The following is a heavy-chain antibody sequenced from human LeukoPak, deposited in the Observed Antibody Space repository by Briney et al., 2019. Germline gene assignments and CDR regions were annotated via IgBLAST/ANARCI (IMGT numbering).Heavy chain of an antibody. CDR1: GYTFTSYD. D-gene: IGHD3-22*01. CDR2: MNPNSGNT. V-gene: IGHV1-8*03. J-gene: IGHJ6*03. CDR3: AREYEGYDSSGYYAMYYYYMDV. Sequence: ASVKLSCKASGYTFTSYDINWVRQATGHGLEWMGWMNPNSGNTGYAQKFQGRVTITRNTSISTAYMELSSLRSEDTAVYYCAREYEGYDSSGYYAMYYYYMDVWGKGTTVTVSS.